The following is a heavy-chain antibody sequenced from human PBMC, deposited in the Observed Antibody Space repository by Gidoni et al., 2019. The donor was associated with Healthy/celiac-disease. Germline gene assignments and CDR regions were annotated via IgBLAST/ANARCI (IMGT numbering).Heavy chain of an antibody. Sequence: GLEWMGWINPNSGGTNYAQKFQGWVTMTRDTSISTAYMELSRLRSDDTAVYYCARDLGVVVPAAIHSDYYGMDVWGQGTTVTVSS. J-gene: IGHJ6*02. V-gene: IGHV1-2*04. CDR3: ARDLGVVVPAAIHSDYYGMDV. D-gene: IGHD2-2*01. CDR2: INPNSGGT.